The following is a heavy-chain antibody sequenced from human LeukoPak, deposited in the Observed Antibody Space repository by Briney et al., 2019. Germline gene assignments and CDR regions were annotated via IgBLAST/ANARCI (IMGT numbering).Heavy chain of an antibody. CDR2: ISGSGGST. CDR1: GFTFSSCA. Sequence: GGSLRLSCAASGFTFSSCAMSWVRQAPGKGLEWVSAISGSGGSTYYADSVKGRFTISRDNSKNTLFLQMNSLRADDTAVYYCAKDSYDILTGYYQNWGQGTLVTVSS. J-gene: IGHJ4*02. D-gene: IGHD3-9*01. CDR3: AKDSYDILTGYYQN. V-gene: IGHV3-23*01.